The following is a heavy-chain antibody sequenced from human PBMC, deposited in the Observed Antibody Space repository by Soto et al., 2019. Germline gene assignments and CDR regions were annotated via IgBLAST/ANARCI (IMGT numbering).Heavy chain of an antibody. CDR2: INAGNGNT. D-gene: IGHD3-3*01. J-gene: IGHJ5*02. V-gene: IGHV1-3*01. CDR3: ARDVTIFGVVVNWFDP. Sequence: ASVQVSCKASGYTFTSYAMHWVRQATGQRLEWMGWINAGNGNTKYSQKFQGRVTITRDTSASTAYMELSSLRSEDTAVYYCARDVTIFGVVVNWFDPWGQGTLVTV. CDR1: GYTFTSYA.